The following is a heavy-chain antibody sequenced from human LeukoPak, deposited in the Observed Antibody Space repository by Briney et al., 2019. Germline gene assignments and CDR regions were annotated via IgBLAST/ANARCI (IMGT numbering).Heavy chain of an antibody. J-gene: IGHJ3*01. D-gene: IGHD2-2*01. V-gene: IGHV3-74*01. CDR1: GNYW. Sequence: GGSLRLSCAASGNYWMHWVRQAPGKGLVWVSHINGDGSWTTYADSVKGRFTISKDNAKNTVYLQMNNLRAEDTAVYYCVSFYETYWGQGTMVTVSS. CDR2: INGDGSWT. CDR3: VSFYETY.